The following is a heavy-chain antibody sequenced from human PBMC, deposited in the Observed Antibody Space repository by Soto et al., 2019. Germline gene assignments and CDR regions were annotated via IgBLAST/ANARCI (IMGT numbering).Heavy chain of an antibody. Sequence: SETLSLTCTVSGGSMSSYYWSWIRQSPGKGLEWIGYIYYSGSTNYNPSLKSRVAISLDTSKNQFSLMLSSVTAADTAVYYCARGEWLATIKPYFAYWGQGTLVTVSS. CDR3: ARGEWLATIKPYFAY. V-gene: IGHV4-59*01. CDR2: IYYSGST. CDR1: GGSMSSYY. D-gene: IGHD5-12*01. J-gene: IGHJ4*02.